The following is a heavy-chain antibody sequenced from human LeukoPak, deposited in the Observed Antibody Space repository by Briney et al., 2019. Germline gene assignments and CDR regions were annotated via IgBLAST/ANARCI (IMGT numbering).Heavy chain of an antibody. CDR3: ARDYFTVVVPAAIAYYYYGMDV. CDR1: GFTVSSNY. CDR2: IRSDGST. V-gene: IGHV3-53*01. J-gene: IGHJ6*02. D-gene: IGHD2-2*01. Sequence: HAGGSLRLSCTASGFTVSSNYMSWVRQAPGKGLEWVSVIRSDGSTNHADSVKGRFTISRDNSKNTLYLQMNNLRAEDTAMYYCARDYFTVVVPAAIAYYYYGMDVWGQGTTVTVSS.